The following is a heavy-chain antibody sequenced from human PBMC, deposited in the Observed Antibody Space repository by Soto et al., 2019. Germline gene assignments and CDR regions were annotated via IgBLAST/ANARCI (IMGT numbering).Heavy chain of an antibody. D-gene: IGHD2-2*01. CDR3: AKDPTSSAFYFYMDV. CDR1: GFSFRTYA. Sequence: EQLLESGGDLVQPGGALRLSCVGSGFSFRTYAMAWVRQAPGRGREGVAGISRNGDTVYYADSVKGRFTISRDNSKNTLNLQMESLRGDDTAVYFCAKDPTSSAFYFYMDVWGKGTTVTVSS. J-gene: IGHJ6*03. V-gene: IGHV3-23*01. CDR2: ISRNGDTV.